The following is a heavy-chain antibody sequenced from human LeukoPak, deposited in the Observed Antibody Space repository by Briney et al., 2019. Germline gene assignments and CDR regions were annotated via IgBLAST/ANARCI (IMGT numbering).Heavy chain of an antibody. D-gene: IGHD6-13*01. CDR2: TYYRSKWNS. CDR3: ARDPQQPGMLMY. J-gene: IGHJ4*02. V-gene: IGHV6-1*01. CDR1: GDSVSSNSAA. Sequence: SQTLSLTCGISGDSVSSNSAAWNWIRQSPSRGLEWLGRTYYRSKWNSDYAVSVKSRITINADTSKNQLSLQLNSMTPEDTAVYYCARDPQQPGMLMYWGQGALVTVSA.